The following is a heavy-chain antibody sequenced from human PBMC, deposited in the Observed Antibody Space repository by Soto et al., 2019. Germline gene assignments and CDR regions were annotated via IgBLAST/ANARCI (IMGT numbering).Heavy chain of an antibody. Sequence: EVQLVESGGGLVQPGGSLRLSCGASGFIFSNYNMMWVRQAPGKGLEWISFITGSSGTMYYADSVKGRFTISRDNAKNSLYLQMNSLRAEDTAVYYCTTGLPAVFDYWGQGTLVTVSS. CDR3: TTGLPAVFDY. V-gene: IGHV3-48*01. CDR2: ITGSSGTM. J-gene: IGHJ4*02. CDR1: GFIFSNYN. D-gene: IGHD2-15*01.